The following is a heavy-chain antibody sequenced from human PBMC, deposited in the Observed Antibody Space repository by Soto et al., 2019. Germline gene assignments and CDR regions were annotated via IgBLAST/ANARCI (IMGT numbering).Heavy chain of an antibody. J-gene: IGHJ3*02. Sequence: EVQLLESGGGLVQPGGSLRLSCAASGFTFSSYAMSWVRQAPGKGLEWVSAISGSGGSTYYADSVKGRFTISRDNSKNTLYLQMNSQRAEDTAVYYCAKDSRIAAADTDAFDIWGQGTMVTVSS. CDR1: GFTFSSYA. V-gene: IGHV3-23*01. D-gene: IGHD6-13*01. CDR3: AKDSRIAAADTDAFDI. CDR2: ISGSGGST.